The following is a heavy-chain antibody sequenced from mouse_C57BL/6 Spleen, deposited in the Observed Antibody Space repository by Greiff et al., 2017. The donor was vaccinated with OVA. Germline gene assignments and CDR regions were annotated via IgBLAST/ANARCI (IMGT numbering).Heavy chain of an antibody. CDR1: GFNIKDDY. CDR3: MGAWYFDV. CDR2: IDPENGDT. Sequence: EVQLQQSGAELVRPGASVKLSCTASGFNIKDDYMHWVKQRPEQGLEWIGWIDPENGDTEYASKFQGKATITADTSSNTAYLQLSSLTSEDTAVYYCMGAWYFDVWGTGTTVTVSS. V-gene: IGHV14-4*01. J-gene: IGHJ1*03.